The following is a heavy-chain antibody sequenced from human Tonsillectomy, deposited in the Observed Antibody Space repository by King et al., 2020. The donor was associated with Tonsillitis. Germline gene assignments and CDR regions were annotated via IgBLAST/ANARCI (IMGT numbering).Heavy chain of an antibody. J-gene: IGHJ3*02. CDR1: GYTFTSYA. CDR3: ARGDYYDSSGYPFDI. CDR2: INAGNGNT. Sequence: QLVQSGAEVKKPGASVKVSCKSSGYTFTSYAIHWVRQAPGQRLEWMGWINAGNGNTKFSQKFQGRVTSTRDTSASTAYLELSSLRSEDTAVYYCARGDYYDSSGYPFDIWGQGTMVTVSS. V-gene: IGHV1-3*01. D-gene: IGHD3-22*01.